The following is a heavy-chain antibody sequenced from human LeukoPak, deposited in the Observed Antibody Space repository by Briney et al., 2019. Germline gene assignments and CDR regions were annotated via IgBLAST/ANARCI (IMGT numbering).Heavy chain of an antibody. D-gene: IGHD3-10*01. CDR2: ISGSGGST. Sequence: GGSLRLSCAASGFTFSSYAMSWVRQAPGKGLEWVSAISGSGGSTYYADSVKGRFTISRDNSKNTLYLQMNSLRAEDTAVYYCAKVPAGSGSYYNPSYYYYSGMDVWGQGTTVTVSS. J-gene: IGHJ6*02. V-gene: IGHV3-23*01. CDR1: GFTFSSYA. CDR3: AKVPAGSGSYYNPSYYYYSGMDV.